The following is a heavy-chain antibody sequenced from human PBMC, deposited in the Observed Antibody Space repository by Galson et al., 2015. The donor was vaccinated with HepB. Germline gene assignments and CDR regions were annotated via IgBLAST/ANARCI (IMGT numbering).Heavy chain of an antibody. CDR1: GFSFSSYV. D-gene: IGHD2-15*01. CDR2: ISNSVDST. Sequence: SLRLSCAASGFSFSSYVMSWVRQAPGKGLAWVSGISNSVDSTFYADSVKGRFTISRDNSKSTLYLHMNRLRGEDTAVYYCAKTSYCSGARCFSGYFDSWGQGTLVTVSS. J-gene: IGHJ4*02. V-gene: IGHV3-23*01. CDR3: AKTSYCSGARCFSGYFDS.